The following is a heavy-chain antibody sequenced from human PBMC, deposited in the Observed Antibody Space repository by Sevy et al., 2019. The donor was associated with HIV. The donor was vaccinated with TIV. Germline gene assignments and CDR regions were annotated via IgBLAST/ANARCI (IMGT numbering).Heavy chain of an antibody. CDR1: GFPFSRNW. Sequence: GGSLRLSCAASGFPFSRNWMTWVRRAPGKGLEWVANINQDGSEDYYVDSVKGRFTISRDNAKNSVYLQMNSLRAEDTAVYYCSTPPTTVDVFDIWGHGTMVTVSS. D-gene: IGHD4-17*01. V-gene: IGHV3-7*03. CDR2: INQDGSED. J-gene: IGHJ3*02. CDR3: STPPTTVDVFDI.